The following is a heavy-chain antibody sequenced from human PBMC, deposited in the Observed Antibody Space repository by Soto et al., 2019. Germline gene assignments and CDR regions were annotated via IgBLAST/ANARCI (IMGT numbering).Heavy chain of an antibody. D-gene: IGHD1-26*01. J-gene: IGHJ4*02. CDR3: AKGFGYSISGGLYD. Sequence: PGGSLSLSCAASGFVFDDYSMHWVRQAPGRGLEWVSGISWNSGDIGYADSVTGRFTVSRDNAKNSLYLQMNSLRAEDTALYYCAKGFGYSISGGLYDWGQETLVTVSS. CDR1: GFVFDDYS. V-gene: IGHV3-9*01. CDR2: ISWNSGDI.